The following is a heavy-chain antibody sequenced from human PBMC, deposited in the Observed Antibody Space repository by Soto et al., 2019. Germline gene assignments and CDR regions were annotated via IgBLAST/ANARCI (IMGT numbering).Heavy chain of an antibody. Sequence: PSETLSLTCTVSGGSISSSSYYWGWIRQPPGKGLEWIGSIYYSGSTYYNPSLKSRVTISVDTSKNQFSLKLSSVTAADSAVYFCARARYQLLHPYYYGMDVWGQGTTVTVSS. CDR2: IYYSGST. CDR1: GGSISSSSYY. D-gene: IGHD2-2*01. J-gene: IGHJ6*02. CDR3: ARARYQLLHPYYYGMDV. V-gene: IGHV4-39*07.